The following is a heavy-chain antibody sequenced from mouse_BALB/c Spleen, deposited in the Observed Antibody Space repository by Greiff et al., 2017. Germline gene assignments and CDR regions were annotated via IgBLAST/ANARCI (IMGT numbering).Heavy chain of an antibody. CDR1: GYTFTSYW. CDR3: AREGYYYGSRAFAY. J-gene: IGHJ3*01. CDR2: INPSTGYT. Sequence: QVHVKQSGAELAKPGASVKMSCKASGYTFTSYWMHWVKQRPGQGLEWIGYINPSTGYTEYNQKFKDKATLTADKSSSTAYMQLSSLTSEDSAVYYCAREGYYYGSRAFAYWGQGTLVTVSA. D-gene: IGHD1-1*01. V-gene: IGHV1-7*01.